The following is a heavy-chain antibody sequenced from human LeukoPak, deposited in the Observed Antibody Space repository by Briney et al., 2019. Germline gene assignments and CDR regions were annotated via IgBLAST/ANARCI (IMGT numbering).Heavy chain of an antibody. J-gene: IGHJ5*02. Sequence: GASVKVSCKASGGTFSSYAISWVRQAPGQGLEWMGGIIPIFGTANYALKFQGRVTITADESTSTAYMELSSLRSEDTAVYYCARETGNNHYYHSNNNWFDPWGQGTLVTVSS. CDR1: GGTFSSYA. CDR3: ARETGNNHYYHSNNNWFDP. D-gene: IGHD3-22*01. V-gene: IGHV1-69*13. CDR2: IIPIFGTA.